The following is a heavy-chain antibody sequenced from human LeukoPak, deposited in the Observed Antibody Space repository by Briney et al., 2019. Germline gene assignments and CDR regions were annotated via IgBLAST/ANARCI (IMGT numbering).Heavy chain of an antibody. CDR2: INWNGETT. CDR3: AKTPGGDGSYFDY. V-gene: IGHV3-20*04. Sequence: GGSLRLSCAASGFSFDDYGMSWVRQAPGKWLEWVSGINWNGETTAYGDSVKGRFTISRDNAKNSPYLQMNSVRAEDTAVYYCAKTPGGDGSYFDYGGQGTLVTVSS. J-gene: IGHJ4*02. CDR1: GFSFDDYG. D-gene: IGHD1-26*01.